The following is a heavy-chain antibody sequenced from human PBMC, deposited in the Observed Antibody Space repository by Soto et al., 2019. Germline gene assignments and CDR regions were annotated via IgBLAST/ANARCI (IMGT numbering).Heavy chain of an antibody. J-gene: IGHJ5*02. Sequence: LRLSCAASGFTFRSFTMNWVRQAPGKGLEWVSTISSNSAYIYYTDALRGRFTISRDNAKNSLHLQMNSLRAEDTAVYYCTRDASRDSSARGWFDPWGPGTLVTV. D-gene: IGHD6-13*01. CDR1: GFTFRSFT. CDR3: TRDASRDSSARGWFDP. CDR2: ISSNSAYI. V-gene: IGHV3-21*01.